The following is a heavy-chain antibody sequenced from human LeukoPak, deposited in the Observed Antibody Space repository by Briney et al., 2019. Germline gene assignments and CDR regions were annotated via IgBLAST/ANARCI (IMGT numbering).Heavy chain of an antibody. Sequence: GGSLRLSCAASGFTFSTYAMSWVRQAPGKGLEWVSAISGGGGSTYYADSVRGRFTISRGNSKNTLSLQMHSLRAEDTAVYYCAKGRVSSSYYYGMDVWGQGTTVTVSS. CDR3: AKGRVSSSYYYGMDV. V-gene: IGHV3-23*01. CDR1: GFTFSTYA. CDR2: ISGGGGST. J-gene: IGHJ6*02. D-gene: IGHD6-13*01.